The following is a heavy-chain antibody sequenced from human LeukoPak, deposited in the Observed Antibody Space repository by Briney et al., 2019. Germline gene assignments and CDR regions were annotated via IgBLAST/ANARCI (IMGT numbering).Heavy chain of an antibody. V-gene: IGHV1-69*13. CDR3: ARGRAYCSSTSCYGGDWFDP. Sequence: SVKVSCKASGGTFSSYAISWVRQASGQGLEWMGGIIPIFGTANYVQKFQGRVTITADESTSTAYMELSSLRSEDTAVYYCARGRAYCSSTSCYGGDWFDPWGQGTLVTVSS. CDR2: IIPIFGTA. J-gene: IGHJ5*02. D-gene: IGHD2-2*01. CDR1: GGTFSSYA.